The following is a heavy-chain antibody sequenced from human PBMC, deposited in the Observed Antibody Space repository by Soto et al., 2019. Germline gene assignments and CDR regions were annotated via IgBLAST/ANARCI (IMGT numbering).Heavy chain of an antibody. CDR2: IFSNDDK. J-gene: IGHJ5*02. CDR1: GFSLSNVILC. V-gene: IGHV2-26*01. CDR3: ALIKDCSRTDCYLASFDP. D-gene: IGHD2-2*01. Sequence: SGPTRVHPTETLTLNCTFSGFSLSNVILCVCWITQPPGKALEWLAQIFSNDDKSYSTSLRSRLTISKDTSRSQVVLTMTNMDPMDSATYYCALIKDCSRTDCYLASFDPWGQGTLVTVSS.